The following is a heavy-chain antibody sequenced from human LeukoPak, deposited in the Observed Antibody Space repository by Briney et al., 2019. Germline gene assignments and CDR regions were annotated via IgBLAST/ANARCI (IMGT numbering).Heavy chain of an antibody. D-gene: IGHD5-24*01. CDR2: ISHDGNSK. CDR3: AKDLYDNDWYNYFDP. J-gene: IGHJ5*02. Sequence: GGPLRLSCAASGFTLSTCGMHWVRQAPGKGLEWVAMISHDGNSKQYADFAKGRFTISRDNSKNTLYLEMNSLRTEDTAVYHCAKDLYDNDWYNYFDPWGQGALVTVSS. V-gene: IGHV3-30*18. CDR1: GFTLSTCG.